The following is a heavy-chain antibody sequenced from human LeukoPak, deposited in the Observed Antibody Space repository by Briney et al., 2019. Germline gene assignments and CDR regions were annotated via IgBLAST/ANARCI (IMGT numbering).Heavy chain of an antibody. V-gene: IGHV3-11*01. J-gene: IGHJ6*02. CDR1: GFTFSDYY. CDR2: ISSSGSTI. Sequence: GGSLRLSCSASGFTFSDYYMSWIRQAPGKGLVWVSYISSSGSTIYYADSVKGRFTISRDNAKNSLYLQMNSLRAEDTAVYHCARPGGSSGSHYYYYGMDVWGQGTTVTVSS. CDR3: ARPGGSSGSHYYYYGMDV. D-gene: IGHD3-22*01.